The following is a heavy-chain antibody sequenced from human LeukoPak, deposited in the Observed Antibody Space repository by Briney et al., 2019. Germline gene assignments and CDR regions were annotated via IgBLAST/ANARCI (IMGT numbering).Heavy chain of an antibody. CDR1: GGSISGSY. V-gene: IGHV3-7*01. CDR2: IKQDGSDK. Sequence: PSETVSLTCIVSGGSISGSYWSWIRQPPGKGLEWVGNIKQDGSDKNYMDSVKGRFTISRDNTKNSVYLQMSSLRAEDTAVCYCAREVWGPEYWGRGTLVTVSS. D-gene: IGHD1-14*01. J-gene: IGHJ4*02. CDR3: AREVWGPEY.